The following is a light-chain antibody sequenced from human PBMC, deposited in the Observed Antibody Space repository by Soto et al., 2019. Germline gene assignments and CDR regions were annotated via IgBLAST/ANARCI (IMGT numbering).Light chain of an antibody. CDR3: AAWDDSLSGSV. Sequence: QSVLTQPPSASGTPGQRVTISCSGSTSNIGSNSVNWYQQLPGTAPKLLISGNNQRPSGVPDRFSGSKSGTSASLAISGLQSEDEADYHCAAWDDSLSGSVFGGGTKVTVL. CDR2: GNN. CDR1: TSNIGSNS. J-gene: IGLJ3*02. V-gene: IGLV1-44*01.